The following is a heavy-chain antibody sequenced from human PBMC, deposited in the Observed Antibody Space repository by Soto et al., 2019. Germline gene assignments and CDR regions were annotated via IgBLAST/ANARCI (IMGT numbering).Heavy chain of an antibody. CDR1: GLTLSKVW. V-gene: IGHV3-15*01. J-gene: IGHJ4*02. D-gene: IGHD3-22*01. Sequence: GGSLRLSCAASGLTLSKVWVTWVRQAPGKGPEWVGRIKNKVEGATADYAAPVKGRFTISRDDSKSTVYLQMSSLETEDTAVYYCTTDVLLSGGYAIAYWGQGALVTVS. CDR2: IKNKVEGATA. CDR3: TTDVLLSGGYAIAY.